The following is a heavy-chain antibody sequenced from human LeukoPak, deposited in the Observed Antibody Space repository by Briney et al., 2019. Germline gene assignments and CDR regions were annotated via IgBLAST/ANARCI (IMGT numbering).Heavy chain of an antibody. CDR1: GFTFSAYY. CDR2: ISSSGSTI. J-gene: IGHJ6*03. Sequence: GGSLRLSCAASGFTFSAYYMSWIRQAPGKGLEWVSYISSSGSTIYYADSVKGRFTISRDNAKNSLYLQMNSLRAEDTAVYYCARPSVFGVTDYYYYMDVWGTGTTVTVSS. CDR3: ARPSVFGVTDYYYYMDV. D-gene: IGHD3-3*01. V-gene: IGHV3-11*04.